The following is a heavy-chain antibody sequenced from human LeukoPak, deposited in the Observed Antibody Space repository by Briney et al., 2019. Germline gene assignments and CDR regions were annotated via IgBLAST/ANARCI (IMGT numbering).Heavy chain of an antibody. CDR2: INPIFGTT. CDR3: ARGGFRAFDI. D-gene: IGHD5-12*01. Sequence: ASVKVSCKASGGTFTSYAINWVRQAPGQGLEWMGIINPIFGTTNYAQKFQGRVTITTDTSTNTAYMELSSLRSEDTAVYYCARGGFRAFDIWGQGTMVTVSS. V-gene: IGHV1-69*05. J-gene: IGHJ3*02. CDR1: GGTFTSYA.